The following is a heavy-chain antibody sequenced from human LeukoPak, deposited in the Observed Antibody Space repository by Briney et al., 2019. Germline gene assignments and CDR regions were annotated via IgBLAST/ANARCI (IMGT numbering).Heavy chain of an antibody. J-gene: IGHJ4*02. CDR2: INPNSGVT. Sequence: ASVKVSCKTSGFPFTAFYIHWMRQAPAQGLEWMGWINPNSGVTHYAQKFEGRVTMNRDTSINMAYMELSRLTSDDTAVYYCARGSIVGASFDYFDYWGQGTLVTVSS. V-gene: IGHV1-2*02. CDR1: GFPFTAFY. D-gene: IGHD1-26*01. CDR3: ARGSIVGASFDYFDY.